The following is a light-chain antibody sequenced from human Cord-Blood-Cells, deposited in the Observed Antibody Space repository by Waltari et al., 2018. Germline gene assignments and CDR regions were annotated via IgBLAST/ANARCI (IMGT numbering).Light chain of an antibody. CDR2: AAP. Sequence: DVQMAQSPASQSAYVVHRVTSTCRASQSISSYLNWYQQKPGKAPKLLIYAAPSLQSGVPSRFSGSGSGTDVTLTISRLQPEDFATYYCQQSYSTPLTFGGGTKVEIK. CDR1: QSISSY. J-gene: IGKJ4*01. CDR3: QQSYSTPLT. V-gene: IGKV1-39*01.